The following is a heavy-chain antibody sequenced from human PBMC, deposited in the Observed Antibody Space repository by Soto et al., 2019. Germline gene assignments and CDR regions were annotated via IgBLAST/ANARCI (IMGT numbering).Heavy chain of an antibody. Sequence: SGPTLVNPTQALALTCTFSGFSLSTSGVGVGWIRQPPGKALEWLGLIYWDDDKRYRPSLKSRLTITKDTSRSQVVLTMTNMDTVDTATYYCAHRRGGYNWDDAHFDYWGQGTLVTVSS. CDR1: GFSLSTSGVG. J-gene: IGHJ4*02. CDR2: IYWDDDK. V-gene: IGHV2-5*02. D-gene: IGHD1-20*01. CDR3: AHRRGGYNWDDAHFDY.